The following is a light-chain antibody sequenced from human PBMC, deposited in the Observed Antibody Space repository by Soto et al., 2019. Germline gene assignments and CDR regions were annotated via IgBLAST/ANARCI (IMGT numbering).Light chain of an antibody. CDR3: CSYTAGNVL. J-gene: IGLJ3*02. CDR2: DVS. V-gene: IGLV2-14*03. CDR1: GNDY. Sequence: QSVPTQPASVSGSPGQSITISCTGAGNDYVSWYQQHPVKAPKLIIYDVSDRPSGISNRFSGSKSGNTASLTISGLQPEDEADYYCCSYTAGNVLFGGGTKVTVL.